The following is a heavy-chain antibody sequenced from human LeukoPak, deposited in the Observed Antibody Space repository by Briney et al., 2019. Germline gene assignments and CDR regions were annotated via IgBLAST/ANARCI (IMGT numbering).Heavy chain of an antibody. CDR3: ATGDIVVVPAASYYYYGMDV. J-gene: IGHJ6*04. D-gene: IGHD2-2*01. V-gene: IGHV1-18*04. CDR1: GYTFTSYG. CDR2: ISAYNGNT. Sequence: PGASVKVSCKASGYTFTSYGIGWVRQAPGQGLEWMGWISAYNGNTNYAQKLQGRVTMPTDTSTSTAYMELRSLRSDDTAVYYCATGDIVVVPAASYYYYGMDVWGKGTTVTISS.